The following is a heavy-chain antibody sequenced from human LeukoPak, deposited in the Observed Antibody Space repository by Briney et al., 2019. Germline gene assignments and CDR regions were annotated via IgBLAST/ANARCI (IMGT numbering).Heavy chain of an antibody. Sequence: GSLRLSCAASGFTLSRYAMSWVRQAPGEGLEWGSSISGSGGSTSYADSVKGRFTISRDNSKNTLYLQMNSLRVEDTAVYYCAKGDTTWELPHDYWGQGTLVTVSS. CDR3: AKGDTTWELPHDY. CDR2: ISGSGGST. J-gene: IGHJ4*02. V-gene: IGHV3-23*01. CDR1: GFTLSRYA. D-gene: IGHD1-26*01.